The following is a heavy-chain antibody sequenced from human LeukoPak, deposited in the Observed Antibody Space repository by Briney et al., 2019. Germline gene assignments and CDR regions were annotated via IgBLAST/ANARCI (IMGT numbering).Heavy chain of an antibody. V-gene: IGHV1-24*01. CDR1: GYTLTELS. CDR3: ATSAGIVVVPAAYH. Sequence: ASVKVSCKVSGYTLTELSMHWVRQAPGKGREGMGGFDPEDGETIYAQKFQCRVTMTEDTSTDTAYMELSSLRSEDTAVYYCATSAGIVVVPAAYHWGQGTLVTVSS. CDR2: FDPEDGET. J-gene: IGHJ5*02. D-gene: IGHD2-2*01.